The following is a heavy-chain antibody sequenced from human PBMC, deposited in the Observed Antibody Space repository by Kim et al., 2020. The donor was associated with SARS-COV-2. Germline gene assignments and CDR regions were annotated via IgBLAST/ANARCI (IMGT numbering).Heavy chain of an antibody. V-gene: IGHV1-69*01. J-gene: IGHJ6*02. CDR3: ARSYDSGYYYGMDV. D-gene: IGHD3-22*01. Sequence: APKFQGRVTITADESTSTAYMELSSLRSEDTAVYYCARSYDSGYYYGMDVWGQGTTVTVSS.